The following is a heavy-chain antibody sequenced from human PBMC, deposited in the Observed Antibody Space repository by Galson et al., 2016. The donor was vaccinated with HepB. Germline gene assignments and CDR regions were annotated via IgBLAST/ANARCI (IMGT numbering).Heavy chain of an antibody. Sequence: SLRLSCAASGVAFSSSGMHWVRQAPGKGLEWVTVISYDGDYKYYADSVKGRFTISRDTSENTPYLQMDSLRAEDTALYYCAKDLSGTYTSIDYWGQGTLVIVSS. J-gene: IGHJ4*02. CDR2: ISYDGDYK. D-gene: IGHD1-26*01. CDR3: AKDLSGTYTSIDY. CDR1: GVAFSSSG. V-gene: IGHV3-30*18.